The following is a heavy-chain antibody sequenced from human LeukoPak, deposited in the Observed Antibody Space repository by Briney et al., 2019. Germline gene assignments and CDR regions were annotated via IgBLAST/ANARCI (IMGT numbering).Heavy chain of an antibody. CDR2: ISGDGGTS. CDR3: VRDLGAGAH. D-gene: IGHD1-26*01. J-gene: IGHJ4*02. Sequence: GGSLRLSCAASGFTFSSDGMSWVREALGKGLEWVSVISGDGGTSYYADSVKGRFTISRDSSKNSLYLQMNSLRAEDTAVYYCVRDLGAGAHWGQGTLVTVSS. CDR1: GFTFSSDG. V-gene: IGHV3-23*01.